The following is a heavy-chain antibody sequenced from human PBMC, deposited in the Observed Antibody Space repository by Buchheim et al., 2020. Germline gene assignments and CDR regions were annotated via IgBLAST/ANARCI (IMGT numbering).Heavy chain of an antibody. V-gene: IGHV3-23*01. D-gene: IGHD1-26*01. CDR1: GFTFNSYA. J-gene: IGHJ4*02. Sequence: EVQLLESGGGLVQPGGSLRLSCAASGFTFNSYAMSWVRQAPGKGLEWVSTISGSGGGTNYADSVKGRFTISRDNPENPLYLQMNSLRADDTAVYYCAKEGLSGSFEFDYWGQGNL. CDR3: AKEGLSGSFEFDY. CDR2: ISGSGGGT.